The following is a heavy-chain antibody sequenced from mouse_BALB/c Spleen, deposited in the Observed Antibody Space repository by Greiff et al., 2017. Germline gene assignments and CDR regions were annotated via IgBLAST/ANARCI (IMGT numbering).Heavy chain of an antibody. D-gene: IGHD3-3*01. CDR3: ARARDFLYYAMDY. CDR1: GFTFSSYA. V-gene: IGHV5-6-5*01. Sequence: EVQVVESGGGLVKPGGSLKLSCAASGFTFSSYAMSWVRQTPEKRLEWVASISSGGSTYYPDSVKGRFTISRDNARNILYLQMSSLRSEDTAMYYCARARDFLYYAMDYWGQGTSVTVSS. CDR2: ISSGGST. J-gene: IGHJ4*01.